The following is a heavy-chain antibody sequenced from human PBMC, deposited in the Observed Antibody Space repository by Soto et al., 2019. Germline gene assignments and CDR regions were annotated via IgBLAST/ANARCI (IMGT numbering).Heavy chain of an antibody. Sequence: SETLSLTCTVSGGSISSYYWSWIRQPPGKGLEWIGYIYYSGSTNYNPSLKSRVTASVDTSKNQFSLKLSSVTAADTAVYYCARSYCSSTSCYFLDWGQGTLVTVSS. V-gene: IGHV4-59*01. J-gene: IGHJ4*02. D-gene: IGHD2-2*01. CDR1: GGSISSYY. CDR3: ARSYCSSTSCYFLD. CDR2: IYYSGST.